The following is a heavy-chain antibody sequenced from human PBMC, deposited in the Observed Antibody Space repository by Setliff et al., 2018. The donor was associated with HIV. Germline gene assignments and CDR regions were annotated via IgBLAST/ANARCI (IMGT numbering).Heavy chain of an antibody. J-gene: IGHJ4*02. V-gene: IGHV4-59*11. CDR3: ARESPDGLDY. CDR1: GGSISSHY. CDR2: IYYSGST. Sequence: SETLSLTCTVSGGSISSHYWSWIRQPPGKGLEWIGYIYYSGSTNYNPSLKSRVTISVDTSKNQFSLKVNSVTAADTAMYFCARESPDGLDYWGQGTLVTVSS. D-gene: IGHD2-8*01.